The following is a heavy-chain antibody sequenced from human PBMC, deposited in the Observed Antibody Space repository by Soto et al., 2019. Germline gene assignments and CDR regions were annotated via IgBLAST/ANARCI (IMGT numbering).Heavy chain of an antibody. J-gene: IGHJ3*01. CDR3: VRSVTASGTAANL. CDR2: ISAYNGNT. D-gene: IGHD6-13*01. Sequence: QDQLVQSGAEVKKPGASVKVSCKASGYTFTNYDVSWVRQAPGQGLEWMGWISAYNGNTDYAHNFQYRVTITTDTAPSTAYMELRSLRSADTAMFYWVRSVTASGTAANLWGQGTMVTVSS. V-gene: IGHV1-18*04. CDR1: GYTFTNYD.